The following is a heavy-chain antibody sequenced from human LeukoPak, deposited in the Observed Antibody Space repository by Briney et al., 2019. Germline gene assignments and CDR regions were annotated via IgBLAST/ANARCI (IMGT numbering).Heavy chain of an antibody. Sequence: PGGSLRLSCAASGFTVISNYMSWVRQAPGKGLEWVSVIYSGGSTYYADSVKGRFTISRDNSKNTLYLQMNSLRAEDTAVYYCAKDVLSYSYGAFDIWGQGTMVTVSS. D-gene: IGHD5-18*01. V-gene: IGHV3-53*01. CDR2: IYSGGST. CDR1: GFTVISNY. J-gene: IGHJ3*02. CDR3: AKDVLSYSYGAFDI.